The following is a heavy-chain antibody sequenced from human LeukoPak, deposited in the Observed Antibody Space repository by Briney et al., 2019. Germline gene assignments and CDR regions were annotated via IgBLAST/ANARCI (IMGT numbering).Heavy chain of an antibody. CDR3: ARDRPYYDKGDMDV. CDR2: ISGSGGTT. D-gene: IGHD3-22*01. CDR1: GFTFSTYG. Sequence: PGGSLRLSCAASGFTFSTYGMSWVRQAPGKGLECVSGISGSGGTTYYADSVRGRFTISRDSSTNTLYLQMSSLRADDTAVYFCARDRPYYDKGDMDVWGQGTMVTVSS. J-gene: IGHJ6*02. V-gene: IGHV3-23*01.